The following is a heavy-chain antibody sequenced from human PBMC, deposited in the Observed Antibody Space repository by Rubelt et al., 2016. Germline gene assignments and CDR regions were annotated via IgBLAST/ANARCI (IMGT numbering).Heavy chain of an antibody. V-gene: IGHV4-34*01. D-gene: IGHD6-6*01. Sequence: QVQLQQWGAGLLKPSETLSLTCAVYGESFSGHFWSWIRQPPGKGLEWIGEISHRGSTSYNPSLKSRVTFSVDSSKNQCSLKLNSLTAADTAVYYCARGDIAARLQYWGQGTLVTVSS. CDR3: ARGDIAARLQY. J-gene: IGHJ4*02. CDR2: ISHRGST. CDR1: GESFSGHF.